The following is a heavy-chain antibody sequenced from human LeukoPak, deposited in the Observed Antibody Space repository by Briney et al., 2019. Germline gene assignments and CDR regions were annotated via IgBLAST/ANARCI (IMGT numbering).Heavy chain of an antibody. J-gene: IGHJ4*02. D-gene: IGHD1-1*01. CDR1: GFTFSESW. Sequence: GGSPRLSCVVSGFTFSESWMSWVRQAPGKGLGWVASLNLDGSDKYYVDSVKGRFTISRDNAKNSLYLQMDSLRVEDTAVYYCAKGKRYPDYWGQGTLVTVSS. CDR3: AKGKRYPDY. V-gene: IGHV3-7*03. CDR2: LNLDGSDK.